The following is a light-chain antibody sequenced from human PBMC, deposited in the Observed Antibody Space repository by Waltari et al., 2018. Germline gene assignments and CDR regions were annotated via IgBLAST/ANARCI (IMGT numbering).Light chain of an antibody. CDR1: QSLSSNY. CDR2: GAS. J-gene: IGKJ2*01. V-gene: IGKV3-20*01. CDR3: NHYGSSSYT. Sequence: IVLTQSPGTLSLSPGERATLSCRASQSLSSNYLAWYQHKTGQAPRLLIYGASGRATGIPDRFSGSGSATDFTLTISRLEPEDFAVYYCNHYGSSSYTFGLGTKLEIK.